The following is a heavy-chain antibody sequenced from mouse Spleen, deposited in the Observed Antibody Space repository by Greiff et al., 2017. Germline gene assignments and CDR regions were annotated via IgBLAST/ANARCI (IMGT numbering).Heavy chain of an antibody. Sequence: EVQLQQSGPELVKPGASVKISCKASGYTFTDYYMNWVKQSHGKSLEWIGDINPNNGGTSYNQKFKGKATLTVDKSSSTAYMELRSLTSEDSAVYYCARPLLRYPDYWGQGTTLTVSS. D-gene: IGHD1-1*01. CDR2: INPNNGGT. V-gene: IGHV1-26*01. CDR1: GYTFTDYY. CDR3: ARPLLRYPDY. J-gene: IGHJ2*01.